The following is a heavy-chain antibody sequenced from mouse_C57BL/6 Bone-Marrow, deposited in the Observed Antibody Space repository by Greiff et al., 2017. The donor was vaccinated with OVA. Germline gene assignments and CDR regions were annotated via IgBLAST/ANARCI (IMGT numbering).Heavy chain of an antibody. Sequence: EVKVVESGGGLVKPGGSLKLSCAASGFTFSSYAMSWVRQTPEKRLEWVATISDGGSYTYYPDNVKGRFTISRDNAKNNLYLQMSHLKSEDTAMYYCAREGDYDSYWGQGTLVTVSA. CDR2: ISDGGSYT. V-gene: IGHV5-4*01. D-gene: IGHD2-4*01. CDR1: GFTFSSYA. J-gene: IGHJ3*01. CDR3: AREGDYDSY.